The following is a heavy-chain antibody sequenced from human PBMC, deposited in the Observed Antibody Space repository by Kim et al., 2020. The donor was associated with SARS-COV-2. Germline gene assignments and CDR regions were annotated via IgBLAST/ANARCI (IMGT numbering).Heavy chain of an antibody. CDR2: INTNNGNP. Sequence: ASVKVSCKASGYTFTSFAMNWVRQAPGQGLEWIGWINTNNGNPGYAQGFSGRFVFSLDTSVSTAYLQISSLKAEDIAVYYCARESFCNATNCYNGMDVCG. CDR3: ARESFCNATNCYNGMDV. J-gene: IGHJ6*02. D-gene: IGHD3-3*01. V-gene: IGHV7-4-1*02. CDR1: GYTFTSFA.